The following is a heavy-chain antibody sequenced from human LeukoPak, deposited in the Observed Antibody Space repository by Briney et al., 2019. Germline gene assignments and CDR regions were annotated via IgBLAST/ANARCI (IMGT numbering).Heavy chain of an antibody. CDR1: GDSISGYY. V-gene: IGHV4-59*08. D-gene: IGHD1-26*01. Sequence: PSETLSLTRTVSGDSISGYYWSWIRQPPGKGLEWIGNIYYSGTTNYNPSLQSRVTISVDTSKDQFSLKLSSVTVADTAVYYCARLGSYYDYWGQGTLVTVSS. CDR3: ARLGSYYDY. CDR2: IYYSGTT. J-gene: IGHJ4*02.